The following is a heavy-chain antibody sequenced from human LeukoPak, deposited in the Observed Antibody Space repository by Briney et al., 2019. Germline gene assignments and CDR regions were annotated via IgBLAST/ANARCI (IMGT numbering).Heavy chain of an antibody. CDR2: INHSGST. CDR1: GGSFSGYY. CDR3: ARLPPVAGTAY. Sequence: SETLSLTCAVYGGSFSGYYWSWIRHPAGKGLEWIGEINHSGSTNYNPSFKSRVTISVDTSKNQFSLKLSSVTAADTAVYYCARLPPVAGTAYWGQGTLVTVSS. D-gene: IGHD6-19*01. V-gene: IGHV4-34*01. J-gene: IGHJ4*02.